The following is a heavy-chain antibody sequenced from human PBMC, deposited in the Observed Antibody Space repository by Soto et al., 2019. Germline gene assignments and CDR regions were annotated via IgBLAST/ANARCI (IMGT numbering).Heavy chain of an antibody. V-gene: IGHV3-30*18. CDR1: RFTLSNCG. D-gene: IGHD6-19*01. J-gene: IGHJ5*02. Sequence: QVQLVESGGGVVQPGGSLILSCSASRFTLSNCGMHWVRQAPGRGLEWVAMISYDGNEKHYIDSVKGRFTISRDDSKNTLYLQMNSLRPEDTAVYDCAKDLYTSGWYNYFDPWGQGTLVTVSS. CDR3: AKDLYTSGWYNYFDP. CDR2: ISYDGNEK.